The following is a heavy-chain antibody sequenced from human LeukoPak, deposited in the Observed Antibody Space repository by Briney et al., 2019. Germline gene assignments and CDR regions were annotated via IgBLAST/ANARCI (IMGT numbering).Heavy chain of an antibody. CDR3: ARGGEYDYGDYVVGWFDP. V-gene: IGHV1-18*01. Sequence: ASVKVSCKAPGYTFTSYGTSWVRQAPGQGLEWMGWISAYNGNTNYAQKLQGRVTMTTDTSTSTAYMELRSLRSDDTAVYYCARGGEYDYGDYVVGWFDPWGQGTLVTVSS. CDR1: GYTFTSYG. J-gene: IGHJ5*02. CDR2: ISAYNGNT. D-gene: IGHD4-17*01.